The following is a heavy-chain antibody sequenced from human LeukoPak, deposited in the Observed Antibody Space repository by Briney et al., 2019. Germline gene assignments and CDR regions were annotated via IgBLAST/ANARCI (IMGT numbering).Heavy chain of an antibody. CDR3: ARAADFDY. Sequence: PGGSLRLSCAASGFTFSSYEMNWVRQAPGKGLEWVANIKQDGSEKYYVDSVKGRFTISRDNAKNSLYLQMNSLRAEDTAVYYCARAADFDYWGQGTLVTVSS. J-gene: IGHJ4*02. CDR1: GFTFSSYE. CDR2: IKQDGSEK. V-gene: IGHV3-7*01.